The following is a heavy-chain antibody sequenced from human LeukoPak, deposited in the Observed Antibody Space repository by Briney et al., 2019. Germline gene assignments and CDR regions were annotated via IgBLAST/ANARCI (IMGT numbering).Heavy chain of an antibody. Sequence: GGSLRLSCAASGFTFSSYAMSWVRQAPGKGLEWVSAISGSGGGTYYADSVKGRFTISRDNSKNTLYLQMNSLRAEDTAVYYCAKGSITMIVVRVAFDIWGQGTMVTVSS. CDR3: AKGSITMIVVRVAFDI. CDR2: ISGSGGGT. V-gene: IGHV3-23*01. D-gene: IGHD3-22*01. CDR1: GFTFSSYA. J-gene: IGHJ3*02.